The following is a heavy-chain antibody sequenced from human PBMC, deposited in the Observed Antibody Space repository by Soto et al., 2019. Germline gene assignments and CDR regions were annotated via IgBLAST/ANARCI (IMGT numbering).Heavy chain of an antibody. Sequence: XWSLIICWAASGIPFSSYSMNWVLPAPGKGLEWVSSISSSSSYIYYADSVKGRFTISRDNAKNSLYLQMNSLRAEDTAVYYCARTRGVACSSTSCYSWFDPWGQGTLVTVSS. CDR3: ARTRGVACSSTSCYSWFDP. J-gene: IGHJ5*02. CDR1: GIPFSSYS. D-gene: IGHD2-2*01. CDR2: ISSSSSYI. V-gene: IGHV3-21*01.